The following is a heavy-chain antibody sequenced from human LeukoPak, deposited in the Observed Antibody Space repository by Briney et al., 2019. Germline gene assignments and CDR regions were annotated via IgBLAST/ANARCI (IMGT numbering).Heavy chain of an antibody. V-gene: IGHV1-8*01. J-gene: IGHJ6*02. D-gene: IGHD2-15*01. CDR2: MNPNSGNT. Sequence: GASVKVSCKASGYTFTSYDINWVRQATGQGLEWMGWMNPNSGNTGYAQKFQGRVTMTRNTSISTAYMELSSLRSADTAVYYCARRIVVVVAANAPTYYYGMDVWGQGTTVTVSS. CDR3: ARRIVVVVAANAPTYYYGMDV. CDR1: GYTFTSYD.